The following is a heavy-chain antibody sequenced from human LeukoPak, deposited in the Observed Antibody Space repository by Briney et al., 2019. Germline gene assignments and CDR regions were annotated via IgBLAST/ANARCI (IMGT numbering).Heavy chain of an antibody. CDR2: ISWNSGSI. Sequence: GRSLRLSYASSGFTFDDYAMHWVRQAPGKALEGGSGISWNSGSIGYADSVKGRFTISRDNAKNSLYLQMNSLRAEDTALYYCAKDLGIGSYGMDVWGQGTTVTVSS. CDR3: AKDLGIGSYGMDV. D-gene: IGHD1-26*01. V-gene: IGHV3-9*01. J-gene: IGHJ6*02. CDR1: GFTFDDYA.